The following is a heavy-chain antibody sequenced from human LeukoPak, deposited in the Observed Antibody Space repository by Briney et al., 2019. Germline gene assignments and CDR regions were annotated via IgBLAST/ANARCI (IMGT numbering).Heavy chain of an antibody. CDR2: INPSGGST. J-gene: IGHJ6*03. Sequence: ASVKVSCKASGYTFTSYYMHWVRQAPGQGLEWMGIINPSGGSTSYAQKFQGRVTMTRDMSTSTAYMELRSLRSDDTAVYYCARDIVATTINYYYYYYMDVWGKGTTVTVSS. CDR1: GYTFTSYY. V-gene: IGHV1-46*01. CDR3: ARDIVATTINYYYYYYMDV. D-gene: IGHD5-12*01.